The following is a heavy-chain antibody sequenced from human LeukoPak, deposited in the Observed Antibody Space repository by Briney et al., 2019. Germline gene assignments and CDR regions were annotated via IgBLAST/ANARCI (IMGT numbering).Heavy chain of an antibody. CDR2: ISSSGSTI. D-gene: IGHD6-13*01. CDR3: AHSSSWYSNFDH. CDR1: GFTFSTYE. J-gene: IGHJ4*02. V-gene: IGHV3-48*03. Sequence: GGSLRLSCAASGFTFSTYEMNWVRQAPGKGLEWVSYISSSGSTIYYADSVKGRFTISRDNAKNSLYLQMNSLRAEDTAVYYCAHSSSWYSNFDHWGQGTLVTVSS.